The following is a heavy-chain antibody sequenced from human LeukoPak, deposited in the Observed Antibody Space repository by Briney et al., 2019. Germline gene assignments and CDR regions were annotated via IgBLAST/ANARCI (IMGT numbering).Heavy chain of an antibody. V-gene: IGHV3-23*01. Sequence: GSLRLSCAASGFTFTSYAMSWVRQAPGKGLEWVSGISGSGGSTYYADSVKGRFIISRENSKKMLYLQMNSLRAEDTAVYYCAKDQFYHDYVPGWFDPWGQGTLVTVSS. D-gene: IGHD3-16*01. CDR3: AKDQFYHDYVPGWFDP. J-gene: IGHJ5*02. CDR1: GFTFTSYA. CDR2: ISGSGGST.